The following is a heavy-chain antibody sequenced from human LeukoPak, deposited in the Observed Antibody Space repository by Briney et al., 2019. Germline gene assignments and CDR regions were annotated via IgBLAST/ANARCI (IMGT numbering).Heavy chain of an antibody. J-gene: IGHJ4*02. D-gene: IGHD3-10*01. CDR1: GGSISSGGYY. CDR2: IYYSGST. Sequence: SETLSLTCTVSGGSISSGGYYWSWIRQHPGKGLEWIGYIYYSGSTYYNPSLKSRVTISVDTSKNQFSLKLSSVTAADTAVYYCARGGYGSGSYYASHYFDYWGQGTLVTVSS. V-gene: IGHV4-31*03. CDR3: ARGGYGSGSYYASHYFDY.